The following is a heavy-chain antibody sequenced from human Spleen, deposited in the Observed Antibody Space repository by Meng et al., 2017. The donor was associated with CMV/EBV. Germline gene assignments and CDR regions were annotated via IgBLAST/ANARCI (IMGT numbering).Heavy chain of an antibody. D-gene: IGHD2-2*01. J-gene: IGHJ5*02. V-gene: IGHV4-39*07. Sequence: GSLRLSCTVSGDSIISSNYYWAWIRQPPGKGLEWIVSMHHSGTTYYNSSLKSRVFMSLDTSKNQFFLNLNSVTAADTAVYYCTRDPHCSSASCLKFDPWGQGTLVTVSS. CDR3: TRDPHCSSASCLKFDP. CDR1: GDSIISSNYY. CDR2: MHHSGTT.